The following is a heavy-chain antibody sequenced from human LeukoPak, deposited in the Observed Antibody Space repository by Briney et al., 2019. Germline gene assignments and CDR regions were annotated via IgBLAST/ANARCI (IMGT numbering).Heavy chain of an antibody. V-gene: IGHV4-34*01. CDR3: ARSSATYHEGFDY. J-gene: IGHJ4*02. D-gene: IGHD1-14*01. Sequence: SETLSLTCAVYGESFSGYYWSWIRQPPGKGLEWIGEINHSGSTNYNPSLKSRVTISVDTSKNQFSLKVSSVTAADTAVYYCARSSATYHEGFDYWGQGTLVTVSS. CDR2: INHSGST. CDR1: GESFSGYY.